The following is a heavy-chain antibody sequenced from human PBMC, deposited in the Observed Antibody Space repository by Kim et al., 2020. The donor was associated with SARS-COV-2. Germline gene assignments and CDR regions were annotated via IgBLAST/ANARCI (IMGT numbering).Heavy chain of an antibody. CDR2: NT. CDR3: ARVNSGCYFY. J-gene: IGHJ4*02. V-gene: IGHV1-3*01. Sequence: NTKYSQKFQGRVTITRDTSASTAYMELSSLRSEDTAVYYCARVNSGCYFYWGQGTLVTVSS. D-gene: IGHD1-26*01.